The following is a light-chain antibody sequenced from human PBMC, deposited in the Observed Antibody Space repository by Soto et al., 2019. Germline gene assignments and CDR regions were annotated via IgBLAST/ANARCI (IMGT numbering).Light chain of an antibody. Sequence: LLTQSRATLSLSPGKRPTLCCRSSESVSNNYLAWYQHKPGQAPRLLISGASSRSTGIPDRFSGSGFATDFTLAISRLEPEDFALYYCQHYGRSPITFGQGTRLEI. CDR3: QHYGRSPIT. CDR2: GAS. V-gene: IGKV3-20*01. J-gene: IGKJ5*01. CDR1: ESVSNNY.